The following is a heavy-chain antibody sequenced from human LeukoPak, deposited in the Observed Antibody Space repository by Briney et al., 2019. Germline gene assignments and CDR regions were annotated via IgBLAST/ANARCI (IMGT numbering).Heavy chain of an antibody. D-gene: IGHD2-15*01. CDR3: AREGSPYYYYMDV. Sequence: GASVKVSCKASGYTFTSYGISWVRQAPGQGLEWMGIINPSGGSTSYAQKFQGRVTMTRDTSTSTVYMELRSLRSDDTAVYYYAREGSPYYYYMDVWGKGTTVTVSS. V-gene: IGHV1-46*01. J-gene: IGHJ6*03. CDR2: INPSGGST. CDR1: GYTFTSYG.